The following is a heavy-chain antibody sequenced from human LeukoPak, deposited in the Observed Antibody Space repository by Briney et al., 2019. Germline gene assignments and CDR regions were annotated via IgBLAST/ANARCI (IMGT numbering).Heavy chain of an antibody. CDR3: ARHFFDCSSTSCLYKYNWFDP. J-gene: IGHJ5*02. CDR1: GGTFSSYT. V-gene: IGHV1-69*02. Sequence: SVKVSCKASGGTFSSYTISWVRQAPGQGLEWMGRIIPILGIANYAQKFQGRVTITADKSTSTAYMELSSLRSEDTAVYYCARHFFDCSSTSCLYKYNWFDPWGQGTLVTVSS. CDR2: IIPILGIA. D-gene: IGHD2-2*01.